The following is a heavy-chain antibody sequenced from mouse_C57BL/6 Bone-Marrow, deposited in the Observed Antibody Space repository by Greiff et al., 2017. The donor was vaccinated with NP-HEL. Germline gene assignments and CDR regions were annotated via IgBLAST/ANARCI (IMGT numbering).Heavy chain of an antibody. CDR1: GFTFSSYA. V-gene: IGHV5-4*01. J-gene: IGHJ4*01. CDR2: ISDGGSYT. CDR3: ARAHYYSAMDY. Sequence: EVHLVESGGGLVKPGGSLKLSCAASGFTFSSYAMSWVRQTPEKRLEWVATISDGGSYTYYPDNVKGRFTISRDNAKNNLYLQMSHLKSEDTAMYYCARAHYYSAMDYWGQGTSVTVSS.